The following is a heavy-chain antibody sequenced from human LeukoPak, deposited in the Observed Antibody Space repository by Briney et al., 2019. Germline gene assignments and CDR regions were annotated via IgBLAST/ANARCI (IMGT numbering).Heavy chain of an antibody. CDR2: IKQDGSEK. Sequence: GGSLRLSCAASGFTFSSYWMSWVRQAPGKGLEWVAKIKQDGSEKYYVDSVKGRFTISRDNAKNSLYLQMNSLRAEDTAVYYCARDWGSYCSSTSCYTRLTYYFDYWGQGTLVTVSS. V-gene: IGHV3-7*01. CDR1: GFTFSSYW. CDR3: ARDWGSYCSSTSCYTRLTYYFDY. D-gene: IGHD2-2*02. J-gene: IGHJ4*02.